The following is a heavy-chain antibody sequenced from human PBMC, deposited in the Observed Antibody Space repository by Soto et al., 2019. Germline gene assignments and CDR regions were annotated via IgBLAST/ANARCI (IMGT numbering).Heavy chain of an antibody. V-gene: IGHV3-30*03. D-gene: IGHD6-19*01. Sequence: PGGSLRLSCAASGFTFSSYGMHWVRQAPGKGLEWVAVISYDGSNDYYADSVKGRFTISRDNSKNTLYLQMNSLRDEDTAVYYCARDSRASSGWYNWFDPWGQGTLVTVSS. CDR2: ISYDGSND. CDR1: GFTFSSYG. J-gene: IGHJ5*02. CDR3: ARDSRASSGWYNWFDP.